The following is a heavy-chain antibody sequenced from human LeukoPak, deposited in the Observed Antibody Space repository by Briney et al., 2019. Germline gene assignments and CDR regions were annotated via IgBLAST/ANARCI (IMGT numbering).Heavy chain of an antibody. J-gene: IGHJ3*02. CDR1: GGSFSGYY. CDR3: ARAMIGVPDDAFDI. Sequence: PSETLSLTCAVYGGSFSGYYWSWIRQPPGKGLEWIGEINHSGGTTYNPSLKSRVTISVDTSTNQFSLKLSSVTAADTAVYYCARAMIGVPDDAFDIWGQGTMVTVSS. V-gene: IGHV4-34*01. CDR2: INHSGGT. D-gene: IGHD3-22*01.